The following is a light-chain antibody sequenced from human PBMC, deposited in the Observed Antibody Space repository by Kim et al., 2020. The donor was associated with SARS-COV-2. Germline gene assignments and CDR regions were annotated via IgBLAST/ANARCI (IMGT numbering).Light chain of an antibody. V-gene: IGKV3-15*01. J-gene: IGKJ1*01. CDR3: KQYSNWPPGS. CDR1: QSVSSN. Sequence: EIVMTQSPATLSVSPGERATLSCRASQSVSSNLAWYQQKPGQAPRLLIYGASTRATGIAARFSGSGSGTEFTLTISNLQSEDFAVYYCKQYSNWPPGSSGQGTKVDIK. CDR2: GAS.